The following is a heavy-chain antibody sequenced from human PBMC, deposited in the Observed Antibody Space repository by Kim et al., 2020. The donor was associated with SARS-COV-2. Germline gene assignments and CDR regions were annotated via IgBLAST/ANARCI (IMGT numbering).Heavy chain of an antibody. CDR1: GFTFSSYW. Sequence: GGSLRLSCAASGFTFSSYWMSWVRQAPGKGLEWVANIKQDGSEKYYVDSVKGRFTISRDNAKNSLYLQMNSLRAEDTAVYYCARDVYYDFWSGYFTFPENDYWGQGTLVTVSS. CDR3: ARDVYYDFWSGYFTFPENDY. CDR2: IKQDGSEK. D-gene: IGHD3-3*01. J-gene: IGHJ4*02. V-gene: IGHV3-7*01.